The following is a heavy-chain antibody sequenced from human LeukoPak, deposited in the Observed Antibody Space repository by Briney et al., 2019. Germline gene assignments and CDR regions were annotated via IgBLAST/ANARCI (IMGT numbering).Heavy chain of an antibody. D-gene: IGHD3-10*01. J-gene: IGHJ4*02. CDR2: INHSGST. CDR3: ARFGWFGELAFGY. Sequence: PSETLSLTCAVYGGSFSGYYWSWIRQPPGKGLEWIGEINHSGSTNYNPSLKSRVTISVDTSKNQFSLKLSSVTAADTAVYYCARFGWFGELAFGYWGQGTLVTVSS. CDR1: GGSFSGYY. V-gene: IGHV4-34*01.